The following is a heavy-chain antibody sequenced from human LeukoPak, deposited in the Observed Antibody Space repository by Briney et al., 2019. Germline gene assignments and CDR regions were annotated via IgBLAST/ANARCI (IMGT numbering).Heavy chain of an antibody. V-gene: IGHV1-69*05. J-gene: IGHJ4*02. CDR2: IIPIFGTA. CDR1: GGTFSSYA. D-gene: IGHD6-19*01. CDR3: ARVESSGSPYFDY. Sequence: ASVKVSCKASGGTFSSYAISWVRQAPGQGLEWMGGIIPIFGTANYAQKFQGRVTITTDESTSTAYMELSSLRSEDTAVYYCARVESSGSPYFDYWGQGTLVTVSS.